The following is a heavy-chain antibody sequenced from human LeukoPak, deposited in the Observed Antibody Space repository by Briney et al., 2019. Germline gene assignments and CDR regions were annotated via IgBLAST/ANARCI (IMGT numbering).Heavy chain of an antibody. V-gene: IGHV4-59*01. CDR2: IYYSGST. Sequence: KSSETLSLTCTVSGGSISSYFWSWVWQPPGKGLEWIGYIYYSGSTNYNPSLKSRVTLSVDTSKNQFSLKLASVTTADTAVYYCARDRWLGYWGQGTLVTVSS. D-gene: IGHD5-12*01. CDR1: GGSISSYF. CDR3: ARDRWLGY. J-gene: IGHJ4*02.